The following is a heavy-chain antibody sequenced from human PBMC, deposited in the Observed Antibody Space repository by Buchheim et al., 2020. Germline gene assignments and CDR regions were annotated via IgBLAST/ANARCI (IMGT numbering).Heavy chain of an antibody. Sequence: QVQLQESGPRLVKPSETLSLTCTVSGGSISGYYWSWIRQPPEKGLEWIGYVSYSGTPGYEPSLERRVTILVDTPNKQFFLNLTSATAADTAVYYCARVRASGWYFFDFWGQGTL. J-gene: IGHJ4*02. D-gene: IGHD6-19*01. CDR3: ARVRASGWYFFDF. CDR2: VSYSGTP. CDR1: GGSISGYY. V-gene: IGHV4-59*01.